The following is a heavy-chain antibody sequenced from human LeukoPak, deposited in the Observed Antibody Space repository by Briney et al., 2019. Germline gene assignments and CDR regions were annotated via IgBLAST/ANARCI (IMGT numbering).Heavy chain of an antibody. V-gene: IGHV1-2*02. J-gene: IGHJ4*02. CDR2: INPNSGGT. D-gene: IGHD6-13*01. CDR1: GYTFTGYY. CDR3: ARVDAASLAVHY. Sequence: ASVKVSCKASGYTFTGYYMNWVRQAPGQGLEWMGRINPNSGGTNSGQKFQGRVTMTRDTSISTAYLELSSLTFDDTAVYYCARVDAASLAVHYWGQGTLVTVSS.